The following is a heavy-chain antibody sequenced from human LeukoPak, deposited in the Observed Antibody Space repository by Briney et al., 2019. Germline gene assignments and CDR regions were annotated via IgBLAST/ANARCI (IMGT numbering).Heavy chain of an antibody. CDR1: GFTFSSYW. D-gene: IGHD1-1*01. Sequence: PGGSLRLSCAASGFTFSSYWMSWVRQAPGKGLEWVANIKQDGSEKYYVDSVKGRFTISRDNAKNSLYLQMDSLRAEDTAVYYCARDRWSTTGTTWDYWGQGTLVTVSS. J-gene: IGHJ4*02. CDR3: ARDRWSTTGTTWDY. CDR2: IKQDGSEK. V-gene: IGHV3-7*01.